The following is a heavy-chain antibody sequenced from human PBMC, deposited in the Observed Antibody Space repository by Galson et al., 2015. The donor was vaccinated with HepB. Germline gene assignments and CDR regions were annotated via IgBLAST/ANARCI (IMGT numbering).Heavy chain of an antibody. CDR2: IYYSGST. V-gene: IGHV4-30-4*07. D-gene: IGHD4-17*01. Sequence: TLSLTCAVSGGSISSGGYSWSWIRQPPGKGLEWIGYIYYSGSTYYNPSLKSRVTISVDTSKNQFSLKLSSVTAADTAVYYCAREGGDYGDFFDYWGQGTLVTVSS. J-gene: IGHJ4*02. CDR3: AREGGDYGDFFDY. CDR1: GGSISSGGYS.